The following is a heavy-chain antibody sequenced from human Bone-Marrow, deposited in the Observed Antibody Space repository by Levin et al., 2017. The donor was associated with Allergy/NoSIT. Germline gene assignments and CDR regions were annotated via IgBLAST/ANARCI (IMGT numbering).Heavy chain of an antibody. CDR3: AKTSGYDDPFDY. D-gene: IGHD5-12*01. CDR1: GFSFSTYL. CDR2: ISGSGRTT. V-gene: IGHV3-23*01. J-gene: IGHJ4*02. Sequence: GGSLRLSCAASGFSFSTYLMSWVRQAPGKGLEWVSSISGSGRTTYYVDSVRGRFTISRDNSNHTLYLQMSSLRAEDTAVYYCAKTSGYDDPFDYWGQGTLVTVSS.